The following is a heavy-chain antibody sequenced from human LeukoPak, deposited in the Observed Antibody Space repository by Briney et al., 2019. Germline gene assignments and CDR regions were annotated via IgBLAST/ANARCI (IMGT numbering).Heavy chain of an antibody. V-gene: IGHV4-39*01. Sequence: SETLSLTCTVSGGSISSSSYYWGWIRQPPGKGLEWIGSIYYSGSTYYNPSLESRVTISVDTSKNQFSLKLSSVTAADTAVYYCASPNPYIVVVPAAGGPNAFDIWGQGTMVTVSS. CDR2: IYYSGST. CDR1: GGSISSSSYY. CDR3: ASPNPYIVVVPAAGGPNAFDI. D-gene: IGHD2-2*01. J-gene: IGHJ3*02.